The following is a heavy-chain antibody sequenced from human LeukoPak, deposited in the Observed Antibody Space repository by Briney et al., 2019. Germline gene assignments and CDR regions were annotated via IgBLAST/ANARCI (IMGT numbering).Heavy chain of an antibody. V-gene: IGHV3-21*01. Sequence: PGGCLRLSCAASGFTFSSYSMNWVRQAPGKGLEWVSSISSSSSYIYYADSVKGRFTISRDNAKNSLYLQMNSLRAEDTAVYYCARGAVMITFGGVIVINYFDYWGQGTLVTVSS. CDR3: ARGAVMITFGGVIVINYFDY. D-gene: IGHD3-16*02. CDR2: ISSSSSYI. J-gene: IGHJ4*02. CDR1: GFTFSSYS.